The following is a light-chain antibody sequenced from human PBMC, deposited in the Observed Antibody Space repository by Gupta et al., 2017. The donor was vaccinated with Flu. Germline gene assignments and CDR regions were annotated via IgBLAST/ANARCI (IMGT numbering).Light chain of an antibody. Sequence: GATARIPCTADNIGSNSVHCYQQPPAQAPVFLLYDDSGRPSGTPELFSSSKSGNTATLTTSRVEGGDDADYYCQVWVADRDLWLFGGGTKLTVL. CDR1: NIGSNS. CDR2: DDS. J-gene: IGLJ2*01. CDR3: QVWVADRDLWL. V-gene: IGLV3-21*02.